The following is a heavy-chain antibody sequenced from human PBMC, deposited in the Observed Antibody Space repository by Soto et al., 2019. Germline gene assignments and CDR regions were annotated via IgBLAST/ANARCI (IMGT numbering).Heavy chain of an antibody. V-gene: IGHV4-39*01. J-gene: IGHJ3*02. CDR3: ARHEQGYDVFDI. D-gene: IGHD2-15*01. CDR1: GGSISSSSYY. Sequence: SETLSLTCTVSGGSISSSSYYWGWIRQPPGKGLEWIGSIYYSGSTYYNPSLKSRVTISVDTSKNQFSLKLSSVTAADTAVYYCARHEQGYDVFDIWGQGTMVTVSS. CDR2: IYYSGST.